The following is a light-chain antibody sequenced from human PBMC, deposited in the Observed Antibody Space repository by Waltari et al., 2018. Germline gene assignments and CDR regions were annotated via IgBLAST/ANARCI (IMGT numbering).Light chain of an antibody. J-gene: IGKJ4*01. CDR3: QQYNDWPPLT. Sequence: EVVMTQSPATLSVSPGERATLSCRASQSVSSFVAWYQQKPGQAPRLLIYGASTRATGIPARFSGSWSGTEFTLTISSLQSEDFAVYYCQQYNDWPPLTFGGGTKVEIK. CDR1: QSVSSF. CDR2: GAS. V-gene: IGKV3-15*01.